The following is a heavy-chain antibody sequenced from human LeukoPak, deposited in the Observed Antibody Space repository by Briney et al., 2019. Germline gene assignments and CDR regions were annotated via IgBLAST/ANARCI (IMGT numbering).Heavy chain of an antibody. J-gene: IGHJ4*02. V-gene: IGHV1-46*01. CDR1: GYTFTSYY. D-gene: IGHD3-22*01. CDR3: ARVRLDLTYYDSSGYYYEEDY. CDR2: INPSGGST. Sequence: ASVKVSCKASGYTFTSYYMHWVRQAPGQGLEWMGIINPSGGSTSYAQKFQGRVTMTRDTSTSTVYMELSSLRSEDTAVYYCARVRLDLTYYDSSGYYYEEDYWGQGTLVTVSS.